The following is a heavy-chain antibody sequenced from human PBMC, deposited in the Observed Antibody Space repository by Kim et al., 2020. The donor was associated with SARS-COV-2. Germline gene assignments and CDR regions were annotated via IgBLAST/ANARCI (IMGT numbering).Heavy chain of an antibody. J-gene: IGHJ4*02. CDR3: ARMPHDSSGYIDS. Sequence: SETLSLTCIVSGGSISQSFHYWGWIRQPPGMGLEWIGSLYHSGNTNDNPSLKSRVTMSVDTSKNQFSLKLNSVTAADTDVYFCARMPHDSSGYIDSWGQGTLVTVSA. CDR1: GGSISQSFHY. V-gene: IGHV4-39*01. D-gene: IGHD3-22*01. CDR2: LYHSGNT.